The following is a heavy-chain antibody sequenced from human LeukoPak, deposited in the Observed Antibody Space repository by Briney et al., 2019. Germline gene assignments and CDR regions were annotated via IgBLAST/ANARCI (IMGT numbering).Heavy chain of an antibody. CDR2: IPHDGSNA. CDR3: ATGSDFYYAS. J-gene: IGHJ5*02. CDR1: GFTFTRSC. D-gene: IGHD3-3*01. Sequence: PGGSLRLSCVASGFTFTRSCMPWVRQAPGKGLEWVAAIPHDGSNAYYADSVKGRFTISRDDSKNTQYLQMNSLRIEDSAVYHCATGSDFYYASWGQGTLVTVSS. V-gene: IGHV3-30-3*01.